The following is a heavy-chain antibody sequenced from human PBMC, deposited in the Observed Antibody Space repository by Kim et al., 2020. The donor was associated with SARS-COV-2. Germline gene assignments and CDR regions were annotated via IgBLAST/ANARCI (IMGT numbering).Heavy chain of an antibody. V-gene: IGHV4-34*01. J-gene: IGHJ4*02. CDR1: GGSFSGYY. CDR2: INHSGST. D-gene: IGHD3-10*01. CDR3: ARDGLAMVREVIIFDY. Sequence: SETLSLTCAVYGGSFSGYYWSWIRQPPGKGLEWIGEINHSGSTNYNPSLKSRVTISVDTSKNQFSLTLSSVTAADTAVYYCARDGLAMVREVIIFDYWGQGSLVPVSS.